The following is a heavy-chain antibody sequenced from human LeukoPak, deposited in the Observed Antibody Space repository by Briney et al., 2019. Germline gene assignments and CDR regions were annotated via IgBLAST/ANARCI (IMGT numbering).Heavy chain of an antibody. CDR3: ARARYEARIWPKSRYDYYHYMDV. D-gene: IGHD3-3*01. Sequence: AASVRVSCKASGYTFTIYTIHWVRQAPGQRREWMGWINAGNGNTEYSQEFQDRVTISRDTSASTAYMELSSLRSEDMAVYYCARARYEARIWPKSRYDYYHYMDVWGKGTTVTVSS. CDR2: INAGNGNT. V-gene: IGHV1-3*03. J-gene: IGHJ6*03. CDR1: GYTFTIYT.